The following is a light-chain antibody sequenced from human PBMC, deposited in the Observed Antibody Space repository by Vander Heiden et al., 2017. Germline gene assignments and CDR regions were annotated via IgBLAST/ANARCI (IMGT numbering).Light chain of an antibody. CDR1: QCLSTL. CDR3: QQYSNLPWT. Sequence: DIPMTQSPSTLSASVGDRLTITCRASQCLSTLLAWYQQKPWKAPKLLIYTASSLESGVPLRFSGSGSGTESTLTISSLQPDDFATYYCQQYSNLPWTFGQGTKVDIK. J-gene: IGKJ1*01. CDR2: TAS. V-gene: IGKV1-5*03.